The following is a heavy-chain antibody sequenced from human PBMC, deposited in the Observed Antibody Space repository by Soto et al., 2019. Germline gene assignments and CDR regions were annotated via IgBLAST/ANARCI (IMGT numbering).Heavy chain of an antibody. D-gene: IGHD2-15*01. CDR3: ARRYCSGGSCLYGMDV. V-gene: IGHV3-21*01. J-gene: IGHJ6*02. Sequence: GGSLRLSCAASGFTFSSYSMNWVRQAPGKGLEWVSSISSSSSYIYYADSVKGRFTISRDNAKNSLYLQMNSLRAGDTAVYYCARRYCSGGSCLYGMDVWGQGTTVTVSS. CDR1: GFTFSSYS. CDR2: ISSSSSYI.